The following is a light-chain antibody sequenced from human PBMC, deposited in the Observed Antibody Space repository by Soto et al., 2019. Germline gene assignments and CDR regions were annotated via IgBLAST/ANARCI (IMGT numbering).Light chain of an antibody. V-gene: IGKV3-20*01. J-gene: IGKJ2*01. Sequence: EIVLTQSPGTLSLSPGERATLSCRASQSVSSSYLAWYQQKPGQAPRLLIYGASSRGTGIPDRFSCSGSGTDFTLTISRLEAEDCAVYYCQQYGNSPPFTFGKGTKLEIK. CDR1: QSVSSSY. CDR3: QQYGNSPPFT. CDR2: GAS.